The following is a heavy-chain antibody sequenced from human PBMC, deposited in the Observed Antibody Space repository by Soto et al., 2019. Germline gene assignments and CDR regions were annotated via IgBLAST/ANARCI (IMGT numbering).Heavy chain of an antibody. CDR1: GFTFSSYW. CDR3: ARDGRVTIFGVVITDYYYMDV. Sequence: GGSLRLSCAASGFTFSSYWMSWVRQAPGKGLEWVANIKQDGSEKYYVDSVKGRFTISRDNAKNSLYLQMNSLRAEDTAVYYCARDGRVTIFGVVITDYYYMDVWGKGTTVTVSS. CDR2: IKQDGSEK. J-gene: IGHJ6*03. D-gene: IGHD3-3*01. V-gene: IGHV3-7*01.